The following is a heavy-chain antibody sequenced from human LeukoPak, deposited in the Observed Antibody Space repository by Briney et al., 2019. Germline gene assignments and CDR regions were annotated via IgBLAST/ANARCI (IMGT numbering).Heavy chain of an antibody. CDR3: TKEVTLIVVARSFFDY. V-gene: IGHV1-3*04. CDR1: GYAFSNYA. D-gene: IGHD3-22*01. Sequence: ASVKVSCKASGYAFSNYAIHWVRQAPGQRPEWMGWVNTGTGNTRYSEKFQGRVTITRDTSANTVYMELTSLTFEDTAVYYCTKEVTLIVVARSFFDYWGQGTLVTVSS. CDR2: VNTGTGNT. J-gene: IGHJ4*02.